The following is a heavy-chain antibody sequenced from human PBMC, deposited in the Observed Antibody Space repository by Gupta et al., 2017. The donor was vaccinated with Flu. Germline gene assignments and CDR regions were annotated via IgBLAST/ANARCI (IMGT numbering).Heavy chain of an antibody. Sequence: VRQAPGQGLEWVGRLNPNSGETIYAQKFQGRVTMTRDTSISTAYMELSWLRSDDTAVYYCASPVVTRDAFDIWGQGSMVTASS. CDR2: LNPNSGET. J-gene: IGHJ3*02. CDR3: ASPVVTRDAFDI. D-gene: IGHD6-6*01. V-gene: IGHV1-2*06.